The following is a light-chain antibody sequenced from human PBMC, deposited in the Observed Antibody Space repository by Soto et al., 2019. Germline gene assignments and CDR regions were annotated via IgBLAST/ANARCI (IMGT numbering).Light chain of an antibody. J-gene: IGLJ3*02. CDR3: GAWDDSLSARV. CDR2: TNN. CDR1: SSNIGRDF. V-gene: IGLV1-47*02. Sequence: QSVLTQPPSASGTPGQRVTICCSGSSSNIGRDFVYWFQQLPGTAPKLLIYTNNQRPSGVPDRFSGSKSGTSASLAISGLRSEDEADYCCGAWDDSLSARVFGGGTKLTVL.